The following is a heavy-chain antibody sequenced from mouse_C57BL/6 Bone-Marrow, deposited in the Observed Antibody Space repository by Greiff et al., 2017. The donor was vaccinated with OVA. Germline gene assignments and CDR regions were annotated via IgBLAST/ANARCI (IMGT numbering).Heavy chain of an antibody. CDR1: GYAFSSSW. CDR3: ASDGNYGFAD. CDR2: IYPGDGDT. J-gene: IGHJ3*01. Sequence: QVQLQQSGPELVKPGGSVKISCKASGYAFSSSWMNWVKQRPGKGLEWIGRIYPGDGDTKYNGKFKGKGTLTADRSSSTAYMHLSSLSSEDSAVYFCASDGNYGFADWGQGTLVTVSA. V-gene: IGHV1-82*01. D-gene: IGHD2-1*01.